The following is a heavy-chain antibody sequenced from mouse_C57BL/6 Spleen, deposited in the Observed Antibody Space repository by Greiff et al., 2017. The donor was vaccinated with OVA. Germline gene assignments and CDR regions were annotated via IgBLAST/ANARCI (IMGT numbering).Heavy chain of an antibody. J-gene: IGHJ1*03. CDR3: ARGDGQGYFDV. Sequence: EVKLMESGGGLVKPGGSLKLSCAASGFTFSDYGMHWVRQAPEKGLEWVAYISSGSSTIYYADTVKGRFTISRDNAKNTLCLQRTSLRYEDTAMYYGARGDGQGYFDVWGTGTTVTVSS. CDR2: ISSGSSTI. CDR1: GFTFSDYG. D-gene: IGHD2-3*01. V-gene: IGHV5-17*01.